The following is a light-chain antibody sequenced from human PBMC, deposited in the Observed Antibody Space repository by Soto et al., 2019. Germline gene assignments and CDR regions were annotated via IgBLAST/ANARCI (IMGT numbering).Light chain of an antibody. CDR1: QAISNY. V-gene: IGKV1-27*01. Sequence: DIQMTQSPSSLSTSVGDRVTITCRASQAISNYLAWYQRKPGNVPKLLIYAASTLQSGVPSRFSGSGSGTDFTLTISSLQPEDVATYYCQRYDSVPYTFGQGTKVDIK. J-gene: IGKJ2*01. CDR2: AAS. CDR3: QRYDSVPYT.